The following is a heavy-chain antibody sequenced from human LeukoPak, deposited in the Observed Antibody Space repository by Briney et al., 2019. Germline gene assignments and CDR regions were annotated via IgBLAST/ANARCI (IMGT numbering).Heavy chain of an antibody. CDR3: ARGHYGSGIHQGAFDI. J-gene: IGHJ3*02. D-gene: IGHD3-10*01. Sequence: ASVKVSCKASGYTFTSYYMHWVRQAPGQGLEWMGIINPSGGSTSYAQKFQGRVTMTRDTSTSTVYMELSSLRSEDTAVYYCARGHYGSGIHQGAFDIWGQGTIVTVSS. CDR1: GYTFTSYY. V-gene: IGHV1-46*01. CDR2: INPSGGST.